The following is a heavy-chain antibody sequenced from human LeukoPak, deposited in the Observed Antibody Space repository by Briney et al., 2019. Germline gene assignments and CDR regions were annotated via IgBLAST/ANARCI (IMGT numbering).Heavy chain of an antibody. CDR3: ARGRGKRITIFGVTYNWFDP. CDR1: GGSISSGDYY. J-gene: IGHJ5*02. D-gene: IGHD3-3*01. Sequence: SETLSLTCTVSGGSISSGDYYWIWIRQPPGKGLEWIGYIYYSGSTYYNPSLKSRVTISVDTSKNQFSLKLSSVTAADTAVYYCARGRGKRITIFGVTYNWFDPWGQGTLVTVSS. CDR2: IYYSGST. V-gene: IGHV4-30-4*08.